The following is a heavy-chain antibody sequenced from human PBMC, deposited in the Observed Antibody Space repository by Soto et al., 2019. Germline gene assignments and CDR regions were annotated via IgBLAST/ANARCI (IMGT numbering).Heavy chain of an antibody. CDR1: GFTFGSFS. CDR2: ISSTSSYQ. CDR3: ARTAATELLFSNWLDP. Sequence: GGSLRLSCGASGFTFGSFSMNWVRQAPGKGLEWVSSISSTSSYQYYADSVKGRFTISRDNTKNSLYLQMNGLTAGDTAVYYCARTAATELLFSNWLDPWGQGTPVTVSS. J-gene: IGHJ5*02. V-gene: IGHV3-21*01. D-gene: IGHD1-26*01.